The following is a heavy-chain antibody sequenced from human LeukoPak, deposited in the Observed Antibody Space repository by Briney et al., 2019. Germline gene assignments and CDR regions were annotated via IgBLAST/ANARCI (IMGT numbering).Heavy chain of an antibody. CDR1: GGSISSGDYY. V-gene: IGHV4-30-4*08. J-gene: IGHJ4*02. CDR2: IYYSGST. D-gene: IGHD1-14*01. Sequence: SETLSLTCTVSGGSISSGDYYWSWIRQPPGKGLEWIGYIYYSGSTYYNPSLKSRVTISVDTSKNQFSLKLSSVTAADTAVYYCARELVSSNSFDYWGQGTLVTVSS. CDR3: ARELVSSNSFDY.